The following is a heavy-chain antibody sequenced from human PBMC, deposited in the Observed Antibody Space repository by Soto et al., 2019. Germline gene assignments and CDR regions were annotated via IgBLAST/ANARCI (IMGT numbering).Heavy chain of an antibody. CDR2: ITSSGYTK. J-gene: IGHJ4*02. CDR3: ASRGY. CDR1: GFTFSTYE. Sequence: EVQLVESGGGLVQPGGSLRLCCAAAGFTFSTYEMNWVRQAPGKGLEWVSYITSSGYTKSYAESVKGRFTISRDNAKNSLYLQMHSLRAEDTAVYYGASRGYWGQGTLVTVS. V-gene: IGHV3-48*03.